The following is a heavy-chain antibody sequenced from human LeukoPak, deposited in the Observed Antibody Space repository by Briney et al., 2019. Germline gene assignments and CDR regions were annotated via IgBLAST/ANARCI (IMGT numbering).Heavy chain of an antibody. CDR2: IYYSGST. Sequence: PSETLSLTCTVSGGSISSYYWSWLRQPPGKGLEWIGYIYYSGSTNYNPSLTSRVTISVDTSKNQLSLKLSSVTAADTAVYYCARTPNVYYYYMDVWGKGTTVTVSS. V-gene: IGHV4-59*01. CDR3: ARTPNVYYYYMDV. CDR1: GGSISSYY. D-gene: IGHD2-15*01. J-gene: IGHJ6*03.